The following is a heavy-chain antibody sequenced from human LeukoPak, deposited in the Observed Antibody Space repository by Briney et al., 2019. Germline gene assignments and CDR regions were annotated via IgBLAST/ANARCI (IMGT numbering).Heavy chain of an antibody. CDR3: GRSRELLDFDT. CDR1: GYTFSDYT. D-gene: IGHD3-10*01. Sequence: AASVKVSCKTSGYTFSDYTIHWVRQAPGQGLEWMGWINPSSNAANYAQRFEGRVSLTRDTSISTADMVLTSLTSDDTGVYYCGRSRELLDFDTWGQGTLVSVSS. V-gene: IGHV1-2*02. J-gene: IGHJ4*02. CDR2: INPSSNAA.